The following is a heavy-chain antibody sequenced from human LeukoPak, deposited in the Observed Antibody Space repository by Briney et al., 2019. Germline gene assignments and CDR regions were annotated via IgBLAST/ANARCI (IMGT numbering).Heavy chain of an antibody. CDR3: ARGVSSSRGDWLDP. D-gene: IGHD6-13*01. Sequence: SQTLSLTCAISGDSVSSNIAAWNWIRQSPSRGLEWLGRTYYWSKWYNDYALSLKSRITIKADTYRNQFSLQLNSVTPDDSAVYYCARGVSSSRGDWLDPWGQGTQVTVSS. CDR1: GDSVSSNIAA. J-gene: IGHJ5*02. CDR2: TYYWSKWYN. V-gene: IGHV6-1*01.